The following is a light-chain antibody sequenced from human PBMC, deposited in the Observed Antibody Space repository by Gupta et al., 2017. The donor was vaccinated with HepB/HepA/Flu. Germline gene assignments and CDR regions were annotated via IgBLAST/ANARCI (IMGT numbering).Light chain of an antibody. V-gene: IGLV2-14*01. CDR1: SSDVGGYNY. J-gene: IGLJ2*01. CDR2: DVS. CDR3: SSYTSSSTPVV. Sequence: QSALTPTASVSVSPGQSLTIYCTGTSSDVGGYNYVSWYQQHPGKAPKLMIYDVSNRPSGVSNRFSGSKSGNTASLTISGLQAEDEADYYCSSYTSSSTPVVFGGGTKLTVL.